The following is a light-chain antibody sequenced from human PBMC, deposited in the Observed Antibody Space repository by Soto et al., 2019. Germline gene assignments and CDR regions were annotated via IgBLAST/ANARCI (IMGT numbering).Light chain of an antibody. CDR3: QQYGSSGT. V-gene: IGKV3-20*01. J-gene: IGKJ1*01. CDR2: GAS. CDR1: QSVSSSY. Sequence: EIMLTQSPGTLSLSPGERATLSCRTSQSVSSSYLAWYQQKPGQAPRLLIYGASSRATGIPDRFSGSGSGTDFTLTISRLEPEDFAVYYCQQYGSSGTFGQGTNVDIK.